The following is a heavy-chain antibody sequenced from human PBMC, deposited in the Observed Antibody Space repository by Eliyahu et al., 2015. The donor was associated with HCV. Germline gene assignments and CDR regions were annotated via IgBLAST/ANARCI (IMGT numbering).Heavy chain of an antibody. V-gene: IGHV6-1*01. J-gene: IGHJ5*02. CDR2: TYYRSKWYN. D-gene: IGHD3-9*01. CDR1: GDSVSSNSAX. Sequence: QVQLQQSGPGLVKPSQTLSLTCAISGDSVSSNSAXWNWIRQSPSRGLEWLGRTYYRSKWYNDYAVSVKSRITINPDTSKNQFSLQLNSVTPEDTAVYYCARDRRILTGYYGIGWFDPWGQGTLVTVSS. CDR3: ARDRRILTGYYGIGWFDP.